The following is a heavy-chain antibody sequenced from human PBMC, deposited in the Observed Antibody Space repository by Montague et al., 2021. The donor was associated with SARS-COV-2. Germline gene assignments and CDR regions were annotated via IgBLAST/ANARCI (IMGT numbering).Heavy chain of an antibody. Sequence: SVKVSCKVSGYTLTELSTHWVRQAPGKGLEWMGGFDPEDGETIYAQKFQGRVTMTEDTSTDTAYMELSSLRSEDMAVYYCATALAAAGTLPPLNWGQGTLVTVSS. CDR3: ATALAAAGTLPPLN. CDR2: FDPEDGET. CDR1: GYTLTELS. J-gene: IGHJ4*02. V-gene: IGHV1-24*01. D-gene: IGHD6-13*01.